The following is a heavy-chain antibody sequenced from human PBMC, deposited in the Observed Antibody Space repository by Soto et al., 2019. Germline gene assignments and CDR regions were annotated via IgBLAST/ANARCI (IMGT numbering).Heavy chain of an antibody. D-gene: IGHD3-3*01. CDR3: GRDQVTIFGVVPTGWFDH. J-gene: IGHJ5*02. CDR2: IYYSGST. Sequence: SETLSLTCTVSGGSISSYYWSWIRQPPGKGLEWIGYIYYSGSTNYHPSLKSRVTISVDTSKNQFPLTLDSCNAAGTAGYYCGRDQVTIFGVVPTGWFDHWGQGTPVTSPQ. CDR1: GGSISSYY. V-gene: IGHV4-59*12.